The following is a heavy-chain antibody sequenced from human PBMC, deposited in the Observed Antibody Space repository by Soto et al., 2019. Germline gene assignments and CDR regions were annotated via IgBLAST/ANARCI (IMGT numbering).Heavy chain of an antibody. J-gene: IGHJ4*02. V-gene: IGHV3-21*01. D-gene: IGHD6-13*01. CDR3: ARDTGTMGAAATGY. CDR1: GFTFSSYA. CDR2: ISSSSSYI. Sequence: PGASLRLSCAASGFTFSSYAMTWVRQAPGKGLEWVSAISSSSSYIYYADSVKGRFTISRDNAKNSLYLQMNSLRAEDTAVYYCARDTGTMGAAATGYWGQGTLVTVSS.